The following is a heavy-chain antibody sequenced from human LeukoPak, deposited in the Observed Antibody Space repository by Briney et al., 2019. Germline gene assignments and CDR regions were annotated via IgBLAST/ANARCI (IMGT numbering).Heavy chain of an antibody. V-gene: IGHV3-23*01. D-gene: IGHD6-13*01. CDR3: AKGRSSSWYRVGYDY. CDR1: GFTFSSYT. J-gene: IGHJ4*02. Sequence: GGSLRLSCAASGFTFSSYTMSWVRQAPGKGLEWVSTITTSDGNTYYADSVKGRFTVSRDNSKNTLYLQMNSLRAEDTAVYYCAKGRSSSWYRVGYDYWGQGTLVTVSS. CDR2: ITTSDGNT.